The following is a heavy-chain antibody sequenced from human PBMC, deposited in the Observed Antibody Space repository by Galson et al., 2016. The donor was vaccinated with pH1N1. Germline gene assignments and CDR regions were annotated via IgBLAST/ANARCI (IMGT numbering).Heavy chain of an antibody. Sequence: QSGAEVKKPRESLRISCTGFGYSFSNYWIAWVRQMPGKGLECMGVIYPGDSDTTYNPSFEGQVVISADKSISSVFLQWNSLEASDTAMYYCARSTKGVSTGHFDSWGQGTLVTVSS. CDR1: GYSFSNYW. V-gene: IGHV5-51*03. J-gene: IGHJ4*02. CDR3: ARSTKGVSTGHFDS. D-gene: IGHD1-1*01. CDR2: IYPGDSDT.